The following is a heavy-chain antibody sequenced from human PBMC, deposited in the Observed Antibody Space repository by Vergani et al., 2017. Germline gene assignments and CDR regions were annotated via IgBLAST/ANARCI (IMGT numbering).Heavy chain of an antibody. D-gene: IGHD4-17*01. CDR1: GYTFTDHY. V-gene: IGHV1-69-2*01. J-gene: IGHJ6*02. CDR2: VDPEDGET. CDR3: ATPQTVSTGGMEV. Sequence: EVQLVQSGAEVKKPGATMKISCKVSGYTFTDHYMHWVKQAPGKGLEWMGLVDPEDGETIYSEKFKGRVTIAADTDTDKAHLELSSLRSEDTAVYYCATPQTVSTGGMEVWGQGTTVIVSS.